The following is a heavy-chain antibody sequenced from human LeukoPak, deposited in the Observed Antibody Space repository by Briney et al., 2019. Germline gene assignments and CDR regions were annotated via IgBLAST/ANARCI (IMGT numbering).Heavy chain of an antibody. V-gene: IGHV3-21*01. CDR2: ISGTSTYI. D-gene: IGHD4-11*01. J-gene: IGHJ4*02. CDR3: ARGPSVPRLTDRFDY. Sequence: PGESLRLSCAASGFTFSSYSMNWVRQAPGEGLEWVSSISGTSTYIYHADSVKGRFTVSRDNAKNSLYLQMNSLRAEDTAVYYCARGPSVPRLTDRFDYWGQGTLVTVSS. CDR1: GFTFSSYS.